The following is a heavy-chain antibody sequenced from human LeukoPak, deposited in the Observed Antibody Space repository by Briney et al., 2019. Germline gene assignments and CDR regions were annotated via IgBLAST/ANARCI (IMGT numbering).Heavy chain of an antibody. CDR2: ISSNGGSS. V-gene: IGHV3-64D*09. D-gene: IGHD1-1*01. CDR1: GFTFSAYA. Sequence: PGGSLKLSCSASGFTFSAYAMYWVRQAPGKGLEYVSGISSNGGSSFYADSVKGRFTISRDNSKNTLYLQMSSLRAEDTAVYYCLKITSVTGGDCWGQGNLVTVSS. CDR3: LKITSVTGGDC. J-gene: IGHJ4*02.